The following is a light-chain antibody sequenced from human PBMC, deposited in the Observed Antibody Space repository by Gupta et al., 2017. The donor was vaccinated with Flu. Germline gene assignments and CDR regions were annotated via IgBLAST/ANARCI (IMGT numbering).Light chain of an antibody. J-gene: IGKJ3*01. V-gene: IGKV3-20*01. CDR2: GAS. CDR1: QSVSSSY. CDR3: QQEGSSPIT. Sequence: ETVLTQSPGTLSLSPGERATLSCRASQSVSSSYLAWYQQRPGQAPRLLIHGASSRATGPPDRFSGGETGTXFTLTIXRLEPEDFAVYYCQQEGSSPITFGXGTKVDIK.